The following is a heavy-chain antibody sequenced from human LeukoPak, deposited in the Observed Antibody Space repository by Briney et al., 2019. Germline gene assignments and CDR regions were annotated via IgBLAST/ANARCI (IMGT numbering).Heavy chain of an antibody. V-gene: IGHV3-23*01. D-gene: IGHD1-1*01. J-gene: IGHJ4*02. CDR1: GFTFSSYA. Sequence: GGSLRLSCAASGFTFSSYAMSWVRQASGKGLEWVSAISGSGGSTYYADSVKGRFTISRDNSKNTLYLQMNSLRAEDTAVYYCAKARSWNDVGYWGQGTLVTVSS. CDR3: AKARSWNDVGY. CDR2: ISGSGGST.